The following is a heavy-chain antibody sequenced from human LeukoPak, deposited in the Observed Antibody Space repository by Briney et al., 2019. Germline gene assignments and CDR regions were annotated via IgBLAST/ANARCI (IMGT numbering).Heavy chain of an antibody. CDR3: AKTRSYAMVIASDY. CDR2: IGPSGGST. D-gene: IGHD2-21*01. CDR1: GFTFSSYA. V-gene: IGHV3-23*01. J-gene: IGHJ4*02. Sequence: PGGSLRLSCAVSGFTFSSYAMSWVRQAPGQGLEWVSAIGPSGGSTYYADFVKGRFTISRDNSKNTLYLQMNSLRAEDTAVYYCAKTRSYAMVIASDYWGQGTLITVSS.